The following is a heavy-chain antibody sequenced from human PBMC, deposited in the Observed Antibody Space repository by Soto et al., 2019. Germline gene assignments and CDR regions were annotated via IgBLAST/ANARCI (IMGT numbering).Heavy chain of an antibody. V-gene: IGHV4-34*01. D-gene: IGHD3-16*01. CDR1: GGSFSGYY. CDR3: ARMLGGRLQGIYYYYYYGMDV. CDR2: INHSGST. Sequence: NLSETLSLTCAVYGGSFSGYYWSWIRQPPGKGLEWIGEINHSGSTNYNPSLKSRVTISVDTSKNQFSLKLSSVTAADTAVYYCARMLGGRLQGIYYYYYYGMDVWGQGTTVTVSS. J-gene: IGHJ6*02.